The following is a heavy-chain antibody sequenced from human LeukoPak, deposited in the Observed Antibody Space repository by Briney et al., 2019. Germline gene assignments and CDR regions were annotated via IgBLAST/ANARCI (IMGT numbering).Heavy chain of an antibody. V-gene: IGHV7-4-1*02. CDR1: GYTFTSYY. J-gene: IGHJ3*02. Sequence: VASVKVSCKASGYTFTSYYMHWVRQAPGQGLEWMGWINTNTGNPTYAQGFTGRFVFSLDTSVSTAYLQISSLKAEDTAVYYCARPLSPHAFDIWGQGTMVTVSS. CDR2: INTNTGNP. CDR3: ARPLSPHAFDI.